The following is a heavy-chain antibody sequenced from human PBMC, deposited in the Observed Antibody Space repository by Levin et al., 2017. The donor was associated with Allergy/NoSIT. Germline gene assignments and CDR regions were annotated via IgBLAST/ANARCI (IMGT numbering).Heavy chain of an antibody. CDR3: AGQGRFLEWLPGDY. V-gene: IGHV3-30*04. J-gene: IGHJ4*02. Sequence: GESLKISCAASGFTFSSYAMHWVRQAPGKGLEWVAVMSYDGSIKYYADSVKGRFTISRDNSKNTLYLQMNSLRAEDTAVYYCAGQGRFLEWLPGDYWGQGTLVTVSS. D-gene: IGHD3-3*01. CDR2: MSYDGSIK. CDR1: GFTFSSYA.